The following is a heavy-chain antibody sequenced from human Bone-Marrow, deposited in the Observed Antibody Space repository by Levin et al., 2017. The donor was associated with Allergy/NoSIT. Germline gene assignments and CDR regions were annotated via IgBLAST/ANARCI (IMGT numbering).Heavy chain of an antibody. CDR3: ARGHVNGDYFDV. Sequence: SETLSLTCSVSGGSISSGGYYWTWIRQHPGKGLEWIAYIYHSGDTYYSASLEGRATLSVDTSKNQLSLKLRTVTAADTAVYFCARGHVNGDYFDVWGQGTLVTVSS. J-gene: IGHJ4*02. D-gene: IGHD4-17*01. CDR2: IYHSGDT. CDR1: GGSISSGGYY. V-gene: IGHV4-31*03.